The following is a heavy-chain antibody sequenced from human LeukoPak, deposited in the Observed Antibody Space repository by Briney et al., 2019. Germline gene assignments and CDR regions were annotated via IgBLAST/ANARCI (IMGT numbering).Heavy chain of an antibody. V-gene: IGHV3-7*01. CDR1: GFTLSSYW. J-gene: IGHJ4*02. Sequence: PGGSMRLSCAASGFTLSSYWMSWVRQAPGKGLEWVANIKEDGSEKYYVDSVKGRFTISRDNAKNSLYLQMNSLRAEDTAVYYCARDRLSSSWEAYFDYWGQGTLVTVSS. CDR2: IKEDGSEK. D-gene: IGHD6-13*01. CDR3: ARDRLSSSWEAYFDY.